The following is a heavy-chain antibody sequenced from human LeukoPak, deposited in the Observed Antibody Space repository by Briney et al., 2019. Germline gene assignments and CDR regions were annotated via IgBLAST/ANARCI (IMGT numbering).Heavy chain of an antibody. Sequence: GGSLRLSCAASGFTFSYVWMSWVRQVPGKGPERVGRIKSKRDGETTDYTDPVKGRFTISRDDSKTTLYLQMNSLKTEDTAVYYCTTEYTYSYYFDFWGQGTLVTVSS. CDR3: TTEYTYSYYFDF. D-gene: IGHD1-26*01. V-gene: IGHV3-15*01. CDR1: GFTFSYVW. CDR2: IKSKRDGETT. J-gene: IGHJ4*02.